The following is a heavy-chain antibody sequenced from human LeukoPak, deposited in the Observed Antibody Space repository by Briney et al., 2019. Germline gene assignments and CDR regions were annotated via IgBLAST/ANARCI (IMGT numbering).Heavy chain of an antibody. Sequence: GASVKVSCRASGYTFTSYDINWVRQATGQGLEWMGWMNPNSGNTGYAQKFQGRVTITSNTSISTAYMELSSLRPEDTAVYYCARGIAARLGRAFDIWGQGTMVTVSS. V-gene: IGHV1-8*03. CDR3: ARGIAARLGRAFDI. CDR1: GYTFTSYD. CDR2: MNPNSGNT. J-gene: IGHJ3*02. D-gene: IGHD6-6*01.